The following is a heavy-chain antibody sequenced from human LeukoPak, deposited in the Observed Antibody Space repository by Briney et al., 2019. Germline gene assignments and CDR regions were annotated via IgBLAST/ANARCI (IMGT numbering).Heavy chain of an antibody. V-gene: IGHV4-4*07. CDR1: SGSIRSYY. CDR2: IYTSGST. CDR3: ATRGAYGDYLAK. J-gene: IGHJ3*01. Sequence: SETLSLTSTVSSGSIRSYYGSWIRQPAGKGLEWIGRIYTSGSTNYNPSLKSRVTMSVDTSKNQFYLKLSSAREEDMAVYYCATRGAYGDYLAKWGQGTMVTVSS. D-gene: IGHD4-17*01.